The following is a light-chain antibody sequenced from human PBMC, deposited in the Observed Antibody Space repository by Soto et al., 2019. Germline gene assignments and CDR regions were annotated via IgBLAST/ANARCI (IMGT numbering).Light chain of an antibody. V-gene: IGKV3-20*01. J-gene: IGKJ1*01. CDR3: QQYGDSPWT. CDR1: QSVRNSH. CDR2: RAA. Sequence: EIVLTQSPGTLSLSPGERATLSCRASQSVRNSHLAWYQQKPGQPPRLLISRAASRAPGIPDRFSGSGSGTGFTLSISKLEPEDSALNYCQQYGDSPWTFGLGTKVDIK.